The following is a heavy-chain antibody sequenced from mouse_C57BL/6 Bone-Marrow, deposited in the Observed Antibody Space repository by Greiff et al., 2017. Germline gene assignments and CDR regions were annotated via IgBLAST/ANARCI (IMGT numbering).Heavy chain of an antibody. D-gene: IGHD1-1*01. CDR1: GFTFSSYA. Sequence: DVMLVESGGGLVKPGGSLKLSCAASGFTFSSYAMSWVRQTPEKRLEWVATISDGGSYTYYPDNVKGRFTISRDNAKNNLYLQMSHLKSEDTAMYYCARGPYYYGSTPVAYWGQWTLVTVSA. V-gene: IGHV5-4*03. J-gene: IGHJ3*01. CDR2: ISDGGSYT. CDR3: ARGPYYYGSTPVAY.